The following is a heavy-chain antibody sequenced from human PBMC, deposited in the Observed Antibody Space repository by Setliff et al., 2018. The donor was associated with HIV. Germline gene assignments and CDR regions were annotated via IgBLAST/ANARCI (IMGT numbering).Heavy chain of an antibody. CDR2: IHPIFGTT. V-gene: IGHV1-69*13. D-gene: IGHD3-3*01. CDR3: ARGIPRGTVFGVVGYFDY. CDR1: GGTFSSYI. Sequence: GASVKVSCKASGGTFSSYITAGVRQAPGQGLEWMGGIHPIFGTTNYARDFMGRVSITADESTNTAYMELSSLRSDDSAIYYCARGIPRGTVFGVVGYFDYWGQGTPVTVSS. J-gene: IGHJ4*02.